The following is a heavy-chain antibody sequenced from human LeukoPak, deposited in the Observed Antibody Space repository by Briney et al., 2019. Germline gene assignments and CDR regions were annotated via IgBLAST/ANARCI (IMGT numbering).Heavy chain of an antibody. V-gene: IGHV1-18*01. CDR1: GYTFTNYG. CDR2: ISAYNGNT. CDR3: ARDLDQYSGRFGGFGHDF. D-gene: IGHD1-26*01. Sequence: ASVKVSCKASGYTFTNYGINWVRQAPGQGLEWMGWISAYNGNTNYAQKLQGRVTMTTDTSTSAAYMELRSLRSDDTAVYYCARDLDQYSGRFGGFGHDFWGQGTLVTVSS. J-gene: IGHJ4*02.